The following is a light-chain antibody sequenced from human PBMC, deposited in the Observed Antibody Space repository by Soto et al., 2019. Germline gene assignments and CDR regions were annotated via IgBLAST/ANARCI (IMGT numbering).Light chain of an antibody. CDR1: QSVSSY. J-gene: IGKJ4*01. Sequence: EFVLTQSPATLSLSPGERATLSCRASQSVSSYLAWYQQKPGQAPRLLIYDASNRATGIPARFSGSGSGTDFTLTISSLEPEDFAVYYCQQRSNWRLTFGGGTKVEIK. CDR3: QQRSNWRLT. V-gene: IGKV3-11*01. CDR2: DAS.